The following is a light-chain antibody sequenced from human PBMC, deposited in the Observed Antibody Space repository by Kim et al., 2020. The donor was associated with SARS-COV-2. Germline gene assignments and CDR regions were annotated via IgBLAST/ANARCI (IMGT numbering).Light chain of an antibody. J-gene: IGLJ2*01. CDR3: QSYDNSLSGPL. Sequence: QSVLTQPPSVSGAPGQRVTISCTGSSSNIGAGFGVHWYQQLPGTAPKLLIHGDANRPSGVPDRFSGSKSGTSASLAITGLQAEDEADYYCQSYDNSLSGPLFGGGPQLTVL. V-gene: IGLV1-40*01. CDR2: GDA. CDR1: SSNIGAGFG.